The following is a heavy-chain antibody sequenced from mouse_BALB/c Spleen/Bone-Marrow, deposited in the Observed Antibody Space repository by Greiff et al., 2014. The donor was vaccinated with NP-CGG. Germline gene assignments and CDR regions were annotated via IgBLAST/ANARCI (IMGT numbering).Heavy chain of an antibody. J-gene: IGHJ1*01. CDR3: ARDYYYGSSYYFDV. D-gene: IGHD1-1*01. V-gene: IGHV7-1*02. CDR2: SRNKANDYTT. CDR1: GFTFSDFY. Sequence: DVKLVESGGSLVQPGGSLRLSCATSGFTFSDFYMEWVRQPPGKRLEWIAASRNKANDYTTEYSASVKGRFIVSRDTSQSILYLQMNALRAEDTAIYYCARDYYYGSSYYFDVWGAGTTVTVSS.